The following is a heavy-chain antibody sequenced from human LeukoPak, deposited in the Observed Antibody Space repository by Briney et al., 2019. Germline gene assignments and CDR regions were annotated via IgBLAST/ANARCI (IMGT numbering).Heavy chain of an antibody. CDR2: IGSSGIHI. Sequence: GGSLRLSCTASESTFSSYGMSWVRQTPRKGLECVSSIGSSGIHIYYADSLKGRFTISRDNAKNSLYLQMNGLRAEDTAVYYCAKLTVSGQWNFDLWGRRTLVTVSS. CDR1: ESTFSSYG. CDR3: AKLTVSGQWNFDL. D-gene: IGHD6-19*01. V-gene: IGHV3-21*01. J-gene: IGHJ2*01.